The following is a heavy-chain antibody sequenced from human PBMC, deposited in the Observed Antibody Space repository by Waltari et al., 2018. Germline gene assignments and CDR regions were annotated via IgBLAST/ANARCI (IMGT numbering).Heavy chain of an antibody. CDR2: IRCSGGST. J-gene: IGHJ4*02. CDR3: AKDGGGGAPFDY. D-gene: IGHD3-16*01. CDR1: GFTFSSYA. Sequence: EVQLLESGGGLVQPGGSLRLSCAASGFTFSSYAMSWVRQAPGKGLVWVSAIRCSGGSTDYADSVKGRFTISRDNSKNTLYLQMNSLRAEDTAVYYCAKDGGGGAPFDYWGQGTLVTVSS. V-gene: IGHV3-23*01.